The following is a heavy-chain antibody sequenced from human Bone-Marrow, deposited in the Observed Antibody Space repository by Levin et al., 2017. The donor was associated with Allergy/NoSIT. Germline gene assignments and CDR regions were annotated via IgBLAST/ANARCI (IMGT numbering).Heavy chain of an antibody. D-gene: IGHD4-17*01. V-gene: IGHV4-30-4*01. CDR3: ARGNGDYIDY. CDR1: GGSISSGDYY. Sequence: SETLSLTCTVSGGSISSGDYYWRWIRQPPGKGLEWIGYTYYSGSTYYNPSLKSRVTISVDTSKNQFSLKLSSVTAADTAVYYCARGNGDYIDYWGQGTLVTVSS. CDR2: TYYSGST. J-gene: IGHJ4*02.